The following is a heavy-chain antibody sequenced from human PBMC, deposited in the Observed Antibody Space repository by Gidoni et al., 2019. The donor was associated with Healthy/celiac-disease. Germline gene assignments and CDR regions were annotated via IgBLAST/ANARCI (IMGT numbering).Heavy chain of an antibody. D-gene: IGHD1-20*01. J-gene: IGHJ5*02. CDR2: IYWDDDK. CDR3: AHSLLGRITGSNWFDP. CDR1: GFSLSTSGVG. V-gene: IGHV2-5*02. Sequence: QITLKESGPTLVKPTQTLTLTCTFSGFSLSTSGVGVGWIRQPPGKALEWLALIYWDDDKRYSPSLKSRLTITKDTSKNQVVLTMTNMDPVDTATYYCAHSLLGRITGSNWFDPWGQGTLVTVSS.